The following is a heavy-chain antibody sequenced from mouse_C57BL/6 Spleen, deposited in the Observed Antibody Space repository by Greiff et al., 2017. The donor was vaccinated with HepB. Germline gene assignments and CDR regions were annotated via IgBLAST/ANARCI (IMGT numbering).Heavy chain of an antibody. V-gene: IGHV1-66*01. CDR3: ARSGDYGSSYKAY. J-gene: IGHJ3*01. Sequence: VQLQQSGPELVKPGASVKISCKASGYSFTSYYIHWVKQRPGQGLEWIGWIYPGSGNTKYNEKFKGKATLTADTSSSTAYMQLSSLTSEDSAVYYCARSGDYGSSYKAYWGQGTLVTVSA. CDR1: GYSFTSYY. D-gene: IGHD1-1*01. CDR2: IYPGSGNT.